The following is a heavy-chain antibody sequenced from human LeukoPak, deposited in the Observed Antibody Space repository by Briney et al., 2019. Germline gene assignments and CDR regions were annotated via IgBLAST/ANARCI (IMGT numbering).Heavy chain of an antibody. D-gene: IGHD3-10*01. CDR2: ISSSGSTI. CDR3: ARGYLWFGPFMYYFDC. J-gene: IGHJ4*02. CDR1: GFTFSSYW. Sequence: RGGSLRLSCAASGFTFSSYWMSWVRQAPGKGLEWASYISSSGSTIYYADSVKGRFTISRDNAKNSLYLQMNSLRAEDTAVYYCARGYLWFGPFMYYFDCWGQGTLVTVSS. V-gene: IGHV3-48*04.